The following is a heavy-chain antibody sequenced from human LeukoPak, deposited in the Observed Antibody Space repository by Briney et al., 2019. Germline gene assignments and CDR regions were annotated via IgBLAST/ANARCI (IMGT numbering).Heavy chain of an antibody. J-gene: IGHJ6*02. CDR3: ARGYLKNYYYYGMDV. Sequence: SCKASGFTFSSYGMHWVRQAPGKGLEWVAVIWYDGSNKYYADSVKGRFTISRDNSKNTLYLQMNSLRAEDTAVYYCARGYLKNYYYYGMDVWGQGTTVTVSS. CDR1: GFTFSSYG. CDR2: IWYDGSNK. V-gene: IGHV3-33*01. D-gene: IGHD1-1*01.